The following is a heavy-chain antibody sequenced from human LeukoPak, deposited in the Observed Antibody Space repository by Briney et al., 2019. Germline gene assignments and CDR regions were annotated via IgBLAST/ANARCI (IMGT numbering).Heavy chain of an antibody. CDR2: IYPRDGST. V-gene: IGHV1-46*01. D-gene: IGHD3-3*01. CDR3: ARDQSPYYDFWSGYYFRAAHGMDV. J-gene: IGHJ6*02. CDR1: GYSFTSNY. Sequence: ASVKVSCKASGYSFTSNYIHWVRQAPGQGLEWMGMIYPRDGSTSYAQKFQGRVTVTRDTSTSTVHMELSGLRSEDTAVYYCARDQSPYYDFWSGYYFRAAHGMDVWGQGTTVTVSS.